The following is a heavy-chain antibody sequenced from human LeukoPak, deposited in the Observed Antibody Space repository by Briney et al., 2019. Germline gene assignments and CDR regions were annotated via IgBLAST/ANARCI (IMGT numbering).Heavy chain of an antibody. CDR1: GFIFSNYW. D-gene: IGHD3-16*01. CDR3: ARDMIILQS. Sequence: GGSLKLSCSASGFIFSNYWMTWVRQAPGKGLEWVANIKQDGSEKYYVDSVKGRFTISRDNAKKSLYLQMNSLRAEDTAVYFCARDMIILQSWGQGTLVTVTS. J-gene: IGHJ5*02. V-gene: IGHV3-7*04. CDR2: IKQDGSEK.